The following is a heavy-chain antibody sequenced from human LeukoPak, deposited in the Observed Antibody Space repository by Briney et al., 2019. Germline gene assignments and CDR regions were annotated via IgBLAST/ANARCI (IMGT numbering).Heavy chain of an antibody. D-gene: IGHD5-18*01. J-gene: IGHJ4*02. CDR2: ISTSGST. CDR1: GGSISSGTYY. CDR3: ARSGYSYGYFDY. Sequence: PSETLSLTCTVSGGSISSGTYYWRWIRQPAGKGLEWIGRISTSGSTDYNPSLKSRVTISVDTSKNQFSLKLSSVTAADTAVYYCARSGYSYGYFDYWGQGTLVTVSS. V-gene: IGHV4-61*02.